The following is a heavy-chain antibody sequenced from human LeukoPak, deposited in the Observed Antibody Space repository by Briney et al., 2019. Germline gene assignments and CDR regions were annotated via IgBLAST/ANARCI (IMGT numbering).Heavy chain of an antibody. CDR1: GDSVSGYY. CDR2: IYHTGHT. V-gene: IGHV4-59*08. Sequence: PSETLSLTCTVSGDSVSGYYWSWIRQPPGGGLEWTRYIYHTGHTHYNASLKGRVTMSMDTSQSQISLRMSSMTAADTAVYYCTRHPFMSPFDYWGQGTLVTVSS. D-gene: IGHD3-10*02. CDR3: TRHPFMSPFDY. J-gene: IGHJ4*02.